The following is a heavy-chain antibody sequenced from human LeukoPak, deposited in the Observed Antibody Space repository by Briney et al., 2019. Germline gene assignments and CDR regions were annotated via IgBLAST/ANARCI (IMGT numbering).Heavy chain of an antibody. J-gene: IGHJ4*02. Sequence: GRSLRLSCTTSGFTFSNYPMSWVRQAPGKGLEWVSRASSDGSSTVYADSVKGRFTISRDNAKKTMYLQMNSLRVEDTARYYCARDSDAGFDYWGRGTLVTVSS. CDR1: GFTFSNYP. CDR2: ASSDGSST. CDR3: ARDSDAGFDY. V-gene: IGHV3-74*01.